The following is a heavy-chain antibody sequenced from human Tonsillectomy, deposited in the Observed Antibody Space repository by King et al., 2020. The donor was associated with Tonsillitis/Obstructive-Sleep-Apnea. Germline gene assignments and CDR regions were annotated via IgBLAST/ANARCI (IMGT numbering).Heavy chain of an antibody. CDR2: ISGIGGSI. CDR1: GFTFSSYA. V-gene: IGHV3-23*04. Sequence: VQLVESWGGLVQPGGSLRLSCAASGFTFSSYAMSWVRQAPGTGLEWVSVISGIGGSIYYADSVKGRFTISRDNSKNTLYLQMNSLIAEDTAVYYCAKDHSSITGRPDAFDIWGQGTMVTVSS. J-gene: IGHJ3*02. CDR3: AKDHSSITGRPDAFDI. D-gene: IGHD1-20*01.